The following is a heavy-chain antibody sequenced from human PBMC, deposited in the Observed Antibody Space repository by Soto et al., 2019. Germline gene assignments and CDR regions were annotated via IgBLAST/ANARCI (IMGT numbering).Heavy chain of an antibody. D-gene: IGHD2-15*01. V-gene: IGHV1-69*13. CDR2: IIPIFGKA. CDR3: ARSDYCDGGTCYSGWFDP. CDR1: GGTFSSYA. Sequence: SVKVSCKASGGTFSSYAISWVRQAPGQGLEWMGWIIPIFGKANYAQKFQGRVRITADASTSTAYMELRSLRSDDTAVYYCARSDYCDGGTCYSGWFDPWGQGTLVTVSS. J-gene: IGHJ5*02.